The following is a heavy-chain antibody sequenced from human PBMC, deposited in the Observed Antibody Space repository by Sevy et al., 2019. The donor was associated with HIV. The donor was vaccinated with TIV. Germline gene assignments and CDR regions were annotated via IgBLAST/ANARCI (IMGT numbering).Heavy chain of an antibody. CDR3: ARDSPGYGGYSY. CDR2: IKEDGSAK. D-gene: IGHD1-26*01. J-gene: IGHJ4*01. V-gene: IGHV3-7*01. CDR1: RFTFKTYW. Sequence: GGSLRLSCAASRFTFKTYWMSWVRQAPGKGLEWVGNIKEDGSAKYYADSVRGRFTISRDNAKNSLYLQMSSLRVEGTAVYYCARDSPGYGGYSYWGQGTLVTVSS.